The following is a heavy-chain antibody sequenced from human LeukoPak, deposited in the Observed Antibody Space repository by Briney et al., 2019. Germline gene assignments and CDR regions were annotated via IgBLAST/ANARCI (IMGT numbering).Heavy chain of an antibody. V-gene: IGHV3-30-3*01. Sequence: GGSLRLSCAASRFTFSSYAMHWVRQAPGKGLEWVAVISYDGSNKYYADSVKGRFTISRDNSKNTLYLQMNSLRAEDTAVYYCALSTIFGVATSDYWGQGTLVTVSS. CDR2: ISYDGSNK. CDR1: RFTFSSYA. J-gene: IGHJ4*02. CDR3: ALSTIFGVATSDY. D-gene: IGHD3-3*01.